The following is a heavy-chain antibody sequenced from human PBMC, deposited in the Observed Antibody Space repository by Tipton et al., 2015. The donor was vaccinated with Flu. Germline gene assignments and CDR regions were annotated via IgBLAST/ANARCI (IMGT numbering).Heavy chain of an antibody. CDR1: GFTFSSYS. D-gene: IGHD5-24*01. CDR2: ISSSSSYI. V-gene: IGHV3-21*01. J-gene: IGHJ4*02. CDR3: ARDGSGEMATMPDY. Sequence: SLRLSCAASGFTFSSYSMNWVRQAPGKGLEWVSSISSSSSYIYYADSVKGRFTISRDNAKNSLYLQMNSLRAEDTAVYYCARDGSGEMATMPDYWGQGTLVTVSS.